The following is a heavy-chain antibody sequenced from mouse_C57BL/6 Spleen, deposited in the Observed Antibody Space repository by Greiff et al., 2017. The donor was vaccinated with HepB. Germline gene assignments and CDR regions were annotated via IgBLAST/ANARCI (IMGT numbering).Heavy chain of an antibody. V-gene: IGHV5-12*01. J-gene: IGHJ4*01. D-gene: IGHD2-3*01. CDR3: ARHLDGSYAMDY. CDR2: ISNGGGST. Sequence: EVKLVESGGGLVQPGGSLKLSCAASGFTFSDYYMYWVRQTPEKRLEWVAYISNGGGSTYYPDTVKGRFTISRDNAKNTLYLQMSRLKSEDTAMYYCARHLDGSYAMDYWGQGTSVTVSS. CDR1: GFTFSDYY.